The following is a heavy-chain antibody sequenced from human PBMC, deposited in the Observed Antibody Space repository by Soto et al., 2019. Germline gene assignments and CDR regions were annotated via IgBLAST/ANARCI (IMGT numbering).Heavy chain of an antibody. V-gene: IGHV2-5*01. D-gene: IGHD6-6*01. CDR1: GFSFSTSGVG. J-gene: IGHJ3*01. CDR2: IYWSGDE. CDR3: ARGVATLPVFAFDV. Sequence: QMTLKESGPTLVKPTQTLTLTCSFSGFSFSTSGVGVVWVRQPPGKALEWLALIYWSGDEHYRPSLKSRLTITNDTSKNQVVLIMTNMDPVDTATYYCARGVATLPVFAFDVWGQGTTFTVSS.